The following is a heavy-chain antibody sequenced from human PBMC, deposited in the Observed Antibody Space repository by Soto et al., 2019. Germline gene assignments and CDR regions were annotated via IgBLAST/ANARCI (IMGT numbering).Heavy chain of an antibody. Sequence: TLSLTCTVSGGSISSYYWSWVRQPPGKGLEWIGYIYYSGSTNYNPSLKSRVTISVDTSKNQFSLKLSSVTAADTAVYYCARGCSGGSRYLSHWFDPWGQGSLVTVSS. D-gene: IGHD2-15*01. CDR1: GGSISSYY. V-gene: IGHV4-59*01. CDR3: ARGCSGGSRYLSHWFDP. J-gene: IGHJ5*02. CDR2: IYYSGST.